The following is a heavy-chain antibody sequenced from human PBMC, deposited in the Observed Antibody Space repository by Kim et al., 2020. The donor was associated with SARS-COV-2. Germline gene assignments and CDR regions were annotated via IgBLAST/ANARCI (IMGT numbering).Heavy chain of an antibody. Sequence: ASVKVSCKVXGYTLTELSMHWVRQAPGKGLEWMGGFDPEDGETIYAQKFQGRVTMTEDTSTDTAYMELSSLRSEDTAVYYCATAGQWELLRFHYYGMDVWGQGTTVTVSS. J-gene: IGHJ6*02. D-gene: IGHD1-26*01. CDR2: FDPEDGET. CDR3: ATAGQWELLRFHYYGMDV. CDR1: GYTLTELS. V-gene: IGHV1-24*01.